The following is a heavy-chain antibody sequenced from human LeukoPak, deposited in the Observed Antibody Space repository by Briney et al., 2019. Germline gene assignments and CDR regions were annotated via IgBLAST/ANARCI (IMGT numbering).Heavy chain of an antibody. J-gene: IGHJ6*03. D-gene: IGHD3-9*01. V-gene: IGHV5-51*01. CDR1: GYSFTSYW. Sequence: GESLKISCKGSGYSFTSYWIGWVRQMPGEGLKWMGIIYPGDSDTRYSPSFQGQVTISADKSISTAYLQWSSLKASDTAMYYCARHSYDILTGYNYYMDVWGKGTTVTVSS. CDR2: IYPGDSDT. CDR3: ARHSYDILTGYNYYMDV.